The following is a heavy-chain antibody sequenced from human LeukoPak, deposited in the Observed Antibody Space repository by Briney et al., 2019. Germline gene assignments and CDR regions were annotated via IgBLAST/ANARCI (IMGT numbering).Heavy chain of an antibody. CDR1: GYTFNSHG. D-gene: IGHD3-16*01. V-gene: IGHV1-18*01. CDR2: ISTYNGNT. J-gene: IGHJ5*02. Sequence: ASVKVSCKASGYTFNSHGITWVRQAPGQGLERMGWISTYNGNTNYAQKLQGRVTITTDTSTSTVYMELRSLRSDDTAVYYCARDQYYDSKGWFDPWGQGTLVTVYS. CDR3: ARDQYYDSKGWFDP.